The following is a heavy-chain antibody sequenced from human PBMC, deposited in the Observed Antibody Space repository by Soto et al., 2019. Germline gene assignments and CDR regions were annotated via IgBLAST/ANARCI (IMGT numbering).Heavy chain of an antibody. CDR3: AKGAFAVGDTNYFFDY. V-gene: IGHV3-23*01. Sequence: EVQLLESGGDLEQPGGSLRLSCAASGCTFSNYAMNWVRQAPGKGLEWVSSISGGGGGTYYADAVKGRFTISRDNSRNMLYLQMNSLRAEDTAEYYCAKGAFAVGDTNYFFDYWGQGTLVTVSS. CDR1: GCTFSNYA. CDR2: ISGGGGGT. J-gene: IGHJ4*02. D-gene: IGHD1-26*01.